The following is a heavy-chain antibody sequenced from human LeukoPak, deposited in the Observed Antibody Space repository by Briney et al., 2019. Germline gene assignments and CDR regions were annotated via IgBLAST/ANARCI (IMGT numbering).Heavy chain of an antibody. Sequence: PSETLSLTCTVSGGSISSYYWSWIRQPPGKGLEWIGYIYTSGSTNYNPSLKSRVTISVDTSKNQFSLKLSSVTAADTAVYYCARITASNLLYYYMDVWGQGTTVTVSS. D-gene: IGHD1-20*01. CDR3: ARITASNLLYYYMDV. J-gene: IGHJ6*03. CDR1: GGSISSYY. CDR2: IYTSGST. V-gene: IGHV4-4*09.